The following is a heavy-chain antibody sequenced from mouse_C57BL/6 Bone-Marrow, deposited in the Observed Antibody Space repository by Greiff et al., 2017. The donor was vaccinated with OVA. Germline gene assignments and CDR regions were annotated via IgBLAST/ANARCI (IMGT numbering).Heavy chain of an antibody. CDR3: AREGIYYDYDGDAMDY. CDR2: INYDGSST. CDR1: GFTFSDYY. J-gene: IGHJ4*01. V-gene: IGHV5-16*01. Sequence: EVHLVESEGGLVQPGSSMKLSCTASGFTFSDYYMAWVRQVPEKGLEWVANINYDGSSTYYLDSLKSRFIISRDNAKNILYLQMSSLKSEDTATYYCAREGIYYDYDGDAMDYWGQGTSVTVSS. D-gene: IGHD2-4*01.